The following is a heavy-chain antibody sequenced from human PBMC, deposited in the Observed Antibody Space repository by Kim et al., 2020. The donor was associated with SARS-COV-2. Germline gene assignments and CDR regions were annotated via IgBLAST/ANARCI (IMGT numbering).Heavy chain of an antibody. CDR2: IYYSGST. CDR1: GGSISSSSYY. CDR3: ARRSRISQRGAGYFDY. V-gene: IGHV4-39*01. D-gene: IGHD2-15*01. J-gene: IGHJ4*02. Sequence: SETLSLTCTVSGGSISSSSYYWGWIRQPPGKGLEWIGSIYYSGSTYYNPSLKSRVTISVDTSKNQFSLKLSSVTAADTAVYYCARRSRISQRGAGYFDYWGQGTLVTVSS.